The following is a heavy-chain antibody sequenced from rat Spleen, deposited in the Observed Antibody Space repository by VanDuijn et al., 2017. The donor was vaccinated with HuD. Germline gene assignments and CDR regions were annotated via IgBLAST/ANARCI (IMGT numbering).Heavy chain of an antibody. J-gene: IGHJ2*01. CDR1: GFSLTSYS. CDR3: ARAGSAAISLGNWFAY. CDR2: MWYDGDT. Sequence: QVQLKESGPGLVQPSETLSLTCTVSGFSLTSYSVSWVRQPSGKGPEWMGRMWYDGDTSYNSSLTSRLSISRDTSKSQVFLSMSSLQTEDTATYYCARAGSAAISLGNWFAYWGQGVMVTVSS. D-gene: IGHD1-2*01. V-gene: IGHV2S18*01.